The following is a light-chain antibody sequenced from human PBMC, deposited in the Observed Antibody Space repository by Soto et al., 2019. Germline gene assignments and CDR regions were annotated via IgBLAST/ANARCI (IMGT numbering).Light chain of an antibody. Sequence: EIVMTQSPTTLSMSPGERATLSCRASQSLSSNLAWYQQKPGQAPRLLIYDASNRATGIPARFSGSGSGTDFTLTISSLEPEDFAVYYCQQRSNWPLLTFGGGTKVDI. CDR3: QQRSNWPLLT. CDR1: QSLSSN. V-gene: IGKV3-11*01. J-gene: IGKJ4*01. CDR2: DAS.